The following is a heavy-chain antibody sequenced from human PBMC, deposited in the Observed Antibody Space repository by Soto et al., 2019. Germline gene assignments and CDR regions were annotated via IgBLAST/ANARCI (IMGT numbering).Heavy chain of an antibody. Sequence: QVQLGQSGSEVKKPGASVKVSCTASGYTFTSYYVHWVRQAPGQGLEWMGVVNPSSGRTTYAQKFRGRITMARDTSTSTVHVELSSLRSEATAVYYCERGIDIGQNYDYSGMDVRGQGTTVTVSS. CDR3: ERGIDIGQNYDYSGMDV. V-gene: IGHV1-46*01. J-gene: IGHJ6*02. D-gene: IGHD2-21*01. CDR2: VNPSSGRT. CDR1: GYTFTSYY.